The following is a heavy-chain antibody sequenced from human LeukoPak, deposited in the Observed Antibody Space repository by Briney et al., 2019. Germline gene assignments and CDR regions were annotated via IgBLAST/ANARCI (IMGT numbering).Heavy chain of an antibody. CDR2: IYYSGST. V-gene: IGHV4-30-4*08. Sequence: SETLSLTCTVSGGSISSGDYYWSWIRQPPGKGLEWIGYIYYSGSTYYNPSLKSRVTISVDTSKNQFSLKLSSVTAADTAVYYCARDDTAVAAIHDAFDIWGQGTMVTVSS. CDR1: GGSISSGDYY. CDR3: ARDDTAVAAIHDAFDI. J-gene: IGHJ3*02. D-gene: IGHD2-15*01.